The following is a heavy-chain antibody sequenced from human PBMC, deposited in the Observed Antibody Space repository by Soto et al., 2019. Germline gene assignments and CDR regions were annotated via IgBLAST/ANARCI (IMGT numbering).Heavy chain of an antibody. CDR2: ISWNSGSI. V-gene: IGHV3-9*01. J-gene: IGHJ3*02. Sequence: EVQLVESGGGLVQPGRSLRLCCAASGFTFDDYAMHWIRQAPGKGLEWVSGISWNSGSIGYADSVKGRFTISRDNAKNTLYLQMNSLRAEDTALYYCTKGESDAFDIWGQGTMVTVSS. CDR1: GFTFDDYA. CDR3: TKGESDAFDI.